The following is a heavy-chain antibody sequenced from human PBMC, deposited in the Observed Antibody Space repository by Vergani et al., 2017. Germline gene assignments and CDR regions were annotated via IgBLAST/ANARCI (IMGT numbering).Heavy chain of an antibody. CDR3: AKALDPNCKGGNCYSYYYGLDL. D-gene: IGHD2-15*01. J-gene: IGHJ6*02. CDR1: GFTFSSYA. Sequence: EVQLLESGGGLVQPGGSLRLSCGASGFTFSSYAMTWVRQAPGKGLEWVSAISGSGGNRFYTDSVKGRFTIPRDKSKDTLYLQMNSLRVEDTAIYYCAKALDPNCKGGNCYSYYYGLDLWGQGTTVTVSS. CDR2: ISGSGGNR. V-gene: IGHV3-23*01.